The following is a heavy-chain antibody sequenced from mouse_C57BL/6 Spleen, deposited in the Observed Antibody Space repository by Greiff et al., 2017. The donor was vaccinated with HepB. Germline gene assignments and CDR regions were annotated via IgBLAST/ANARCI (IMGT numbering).Heavy chain of an antibody. D-gene: IGHD1-1*01. CDR2: IDPSDSYT. J-gene: IGHJ2*01. CDR3: ARGYYGSSYVGYFDY. CDR1: GYTFTSYW. Sequence: QVQLQQPGAELVMPGASVKLSCKASGYTFTSYWMHWVKQRPGQGLEWIGEIDPSDSYTNYNQKFKGKSTLTVDKSSSTAYMQLSSLTSEDSAVYYCARGYYGSSYVGYFDYWGQGTTLTVSS. V-gene: IGHV1-69*01.